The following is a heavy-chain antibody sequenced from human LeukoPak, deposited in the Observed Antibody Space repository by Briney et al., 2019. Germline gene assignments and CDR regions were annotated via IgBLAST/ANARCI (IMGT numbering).Heavy chain of an antibody. CDR3: ARGPSVLRYFDWLSTKYGMDV. CDR2: IYTSGST. J-gene: IGHJ6*02. CDR1: RGSIISYY. V-gene: IGHV4-4*07. D-gene: IGHD3-9*01. Sequence: SETLSLTCTVPRGSIISYYWSWIRQPAGKGLEWIGRIYTSGSTNYNPSRKSRVTMSVDTSKHQFSLKLSSVTAADTAVYYCARGPSVLRYFDWLSTKYGMDVWGQGTTVTVSS.